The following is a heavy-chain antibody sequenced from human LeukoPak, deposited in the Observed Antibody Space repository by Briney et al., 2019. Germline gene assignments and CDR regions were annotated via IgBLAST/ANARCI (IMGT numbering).Heavy chain of an antibody. V-gene: IGHV3-23*01. CDR2: ITGSGGST. Sequence: PGGSLRLSCAASGFTFSSYAMSWVRQAPGKELEWVASITGSGGSTYYADSVKGRFTISRDNSKNTLYLQMNSLRAEDTAVYYCAKGQWLTYFDSWGQGTLVTVSS. J-gene: IGHJ4*02. D-gene: IGHD6-19*01. CDR1: GFTFSSYA. CDR3: AKGQWLTYFDS.